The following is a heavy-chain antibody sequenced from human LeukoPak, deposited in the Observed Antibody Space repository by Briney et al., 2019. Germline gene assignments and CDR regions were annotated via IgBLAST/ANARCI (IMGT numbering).Heavy chain of an antibody. CDR3: ARSGIIGTYYFDF. Sequence: GGSLRLSCAASGFTFSSYTMNWVRQAPGKGLEWVSYIGSSGNTMYYADSVKGRFTISRDNAKNSLYLQMTSLRAEDAAVYYCARSGIIGTYYFDFWGQGTLVTVSS. J-gene: IGHJ4*02. D-gene: IGHD3-16*01. CDR1: GFTFSSYT. V-gene: IGHV3-48*04. CDR2: IGSSGNTM.